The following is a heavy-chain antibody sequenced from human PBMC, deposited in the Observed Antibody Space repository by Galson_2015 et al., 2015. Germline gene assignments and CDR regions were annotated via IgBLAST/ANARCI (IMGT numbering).Heavy chain of an antibody. V-gene: IGHV1-46*01. CDR3: ARDSSGDKRYF. CDR1: GYTFSSFY. D-gene: IGHD5-24*01. CDR2: INPSGGRT. J-gene: IGHJ4*02. Sequence: SVKVSCKASGYTFSSFYMHWVRQAPGQGLEWMSVINPSGGRTTYAQKLQGRVTMTRDTSKRTVYMELSSLRSEDTAVYYCARDSSGDKRYFWGQGTLVTVSS.